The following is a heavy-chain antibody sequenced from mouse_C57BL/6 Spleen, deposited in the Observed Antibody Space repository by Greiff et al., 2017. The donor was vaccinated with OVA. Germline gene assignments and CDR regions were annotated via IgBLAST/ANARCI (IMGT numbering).Heavy chain of an antibody. V-gene: IGHV1-82*01. CDR2: IYPGDGDT. J-gene: IGHJ2*01. CDR3: ASYYGSSSPYYFDY. CDR1: GYAFSSSW. Sequence: VQLQQSGPELVKPGASVKISCKASGYAFSSSWMNWVKQRPGKGLEWIGRIYPGDGDTNYNGQLKGKATLTADKSSSTAYMQLSSLTSEDSAVYFCASYYGSSSPYYFDYWGQGTTRTVSS. D-gene: IGHD1-1*01.